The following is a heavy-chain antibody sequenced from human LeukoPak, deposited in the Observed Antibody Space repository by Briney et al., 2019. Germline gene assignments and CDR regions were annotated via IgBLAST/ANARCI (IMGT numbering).Heavy chain of an antibody. J-gene: IGHJ3*02. CDR1: GGSISSGGYY. CDR2: ISYTGST. D-gene: IGHD3-9*01. V-gene: IGHV4-61*08. Sequence: NPSQTLSLTCAVSGGSISSGGYYWSWIRQPPGKGLEWIGYISYTGSTNYSPSLKSRVTISEDTSKNQFSLKLSSVTAADTAVYFCARNFPPYDFLTGFYSGGAFDIWGQGTVVTVSS. CDR3: ARNFPPYDFLTGFYSGGAFDI.